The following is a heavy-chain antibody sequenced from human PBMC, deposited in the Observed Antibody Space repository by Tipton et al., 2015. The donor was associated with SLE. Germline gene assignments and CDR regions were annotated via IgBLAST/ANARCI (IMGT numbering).Heavy chain of an antibody. V-gene: IGHV4-39*07. CDR2: INHSGGT. CDR1: GDSISSSSDY. Sequence: GLVKPSETLSLTCTVSGDSISSSSDYWSWIRQPPGKGLEWIGEINHSGGTNYNPSLKSRVTISGDTSKKQFSLKLSSVTAADTAVYYCARGKGPYDYWGQGTLVTVSS. J-gene: IGHJ4*02. CDR3: ARGKGPYDY.